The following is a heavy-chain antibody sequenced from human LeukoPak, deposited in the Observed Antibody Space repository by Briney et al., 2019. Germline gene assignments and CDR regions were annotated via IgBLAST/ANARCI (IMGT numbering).Heavy chain of an antibody. CDR2: IRSKAYGGTT. CDR3: TRVPIFGVVTTYFYY. J-gene: IGHJ4*02. CDR1: GFTFGDYA. D-gene: IGHD3-3*02. Sequence: GGSLRLSCTASGFTFGDYAMSWVRQAPGKGLEWVGFIRSKAYGGTTEYAASVKGGFTISRDDSKSIAYLQMNSLKTEDTAVYYCTRVPIFGVVTTYFYYWGQGTLVTVSS. V-gene: IGHV3-49*04.